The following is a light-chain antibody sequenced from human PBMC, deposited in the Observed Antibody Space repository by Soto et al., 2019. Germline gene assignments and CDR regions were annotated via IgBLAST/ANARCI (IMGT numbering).Light chain of an antibody. J-gene: IGKJ2*01. V-gene: IGKV3-20*01. Sequence: EIVLTQSPGTLSLSPGERATLSCRASQSVSSSYLAWYQQKPGQAPRPLIYGASSRATGIPDRFSGSGSGTHFTLTISRLEPEDFAVYYCLQYGSSPYTFGQGTNLEIK. CDR3: LQYGSSPYT. CDR1: QSVSSSY. CDR2: GAS.